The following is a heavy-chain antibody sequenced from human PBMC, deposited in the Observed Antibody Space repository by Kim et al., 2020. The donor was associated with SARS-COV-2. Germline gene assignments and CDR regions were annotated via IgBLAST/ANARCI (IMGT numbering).Heavy chain of an antibody. CDR1: GGSFSGYF. V-gene: IGHV4-34*01. Sequence: SETLSLTCAVYGGSFSGYFWSWIRQSPGRRLEWIGEVDHSGSSNYNPSLQSRLMISVDPSKKQFPLKLTSVTAADTAVYYCSRREPSSWYNYWGQGTLVTISS. CDR3: SRREPSSWYNY. CDR2: VDHSGSS. D-gene: IGHD6-13*01. J-gene: IGHJ4*02.